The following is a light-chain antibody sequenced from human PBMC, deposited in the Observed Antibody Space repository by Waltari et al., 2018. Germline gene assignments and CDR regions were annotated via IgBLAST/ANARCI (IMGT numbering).Light chain of an antibody. CDR1: TSDVGGYNY. V-gene: IGLV2-11*01. Sequence: QSALTQPRSVSGSPGQSVTISCTGTTSDVGGYNYFSWYQQHPGKAPKLMIYDVSKRPAGVRDRFSGSKSGDTASLTISGLQAEDEADYYGCSYAGSYTWVFGGGTKLTV. CDR2: DVS. J-gene: IGLJ3*02. CDR3: CSYAGSYTWV.